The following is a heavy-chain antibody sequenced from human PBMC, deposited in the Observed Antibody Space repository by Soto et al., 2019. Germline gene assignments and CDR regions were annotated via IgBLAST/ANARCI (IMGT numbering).Heavy chain of an antibody. CDR2: IKSKTDGGTT. CDR1: GFTFSNAW. J-gene: IGHJ4*02. Sequence: EVQLVESGGGLVKPGGSLRLSCAASGFTFSNAWMSWVRQAPGKGLEWVGRIKSKTDGGTTDYAAPVKGRFTISRDDSKNTLYLQMNSLKTEDTALYYCTTDLTGGYCSSTSCSYWGQGTLVTVSS. D-gene: IGHD2-2*01. CDR3: TTDLTGGYCSSTSCSY. V-gene: IGHV3-15*01.